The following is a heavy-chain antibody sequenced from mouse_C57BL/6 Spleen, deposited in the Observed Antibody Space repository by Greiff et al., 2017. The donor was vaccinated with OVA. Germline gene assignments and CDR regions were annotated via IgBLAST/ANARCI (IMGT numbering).Heavy chain of an antibody. J-gene: IGHJ2*01. CDR1: GYSITSGYY. V-gene: IGHV3-6*01. CDR2: ISYDGSN. CDR3: ARKEVYFDY. Sequence: EVKLEESGPGLVKPSQSLSLTCSVTGYSITSGYYWNWIRQFPGNKLEWMGYISYDGSNNYNPSLKNRISITRDTSKNQFFLKLNSVTTEDTATYYCARKEVYFDYWGQGTTLTVSS.